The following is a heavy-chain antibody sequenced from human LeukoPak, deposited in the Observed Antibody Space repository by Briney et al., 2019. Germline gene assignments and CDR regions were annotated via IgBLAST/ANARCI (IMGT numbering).Heavy chain of an antibody. V-gene: IGHV3-74*01. CDR2: VNTDGSTT. CDR3: AREVVVVTYDY. CDR1: GFTFNNYY. Sequence: GGSLRLSCAASGFTFNNYYMHWVRQVPGKGLVWVSRVNTDGSTTRYADSVKGRFTISRDNAKNTLYLQMNSLRAEDTAVYYCAREVVVVTYDYWGQGTLVTVSS. J-gene: IGHJ4*02. D-gene: IGHD2-15*01.